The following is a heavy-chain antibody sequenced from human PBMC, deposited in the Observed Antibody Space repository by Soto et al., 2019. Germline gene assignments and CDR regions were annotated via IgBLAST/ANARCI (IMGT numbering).Heavy chain of an antibody. CDR2: IYYSGST. V-gene: IGHV4-31*03. D-gene: IGHD2-15*01. CDR1: VGSISSGDYH. Sequence: QVQLQESGPGLVKPSQTRSLTCTVSVGSISSGDYHWSWIRQHPEKGLEWIGYIYYSGSTYYNPSLKSRVIISVATSKNQFSLKVISVTAADTGVYYCAREARVVAAAHGTFDVWGRGTVVTVPS. CDR3: AREARVVAAAHGTFDV. J-gene: IGHJ3*01.